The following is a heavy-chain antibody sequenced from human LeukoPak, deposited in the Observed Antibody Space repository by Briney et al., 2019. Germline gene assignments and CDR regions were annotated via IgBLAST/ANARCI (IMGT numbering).Heavy chain of an antibody. Sequence: GGSLRLSCAASGFTFSIYGMIWVRQAPGKGLEWVSAISGSGGSTYYADSVKGRFTISRDNYKNTLYLQMNSLRAEDTAVYYCAKLSSGYYNNWFDPWGQGTLVTVSS. D-gene: IGHD3-22*01. J-gene: IGHJ5*02. CDR2: ISGSGGST. CDR1: GFTFSIYG. CDR3: AKLSSGYYNNWFDP. V-gene: IGHV3-23*01.